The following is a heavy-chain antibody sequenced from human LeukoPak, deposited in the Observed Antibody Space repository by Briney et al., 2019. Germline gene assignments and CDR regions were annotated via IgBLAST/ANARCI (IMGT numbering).Heavy chain of an antibody. Sequence: ASVKVSCKASGYTFTGYYMHWVRQAPGQGLEWMGWINPNSGGANYAQKFKGRVTMTGDTSISTAYMELSRLRSDDTAVYYCARDRWRILLMVYSIGTSDAFDIWGQGTMVTVSS. D-gene: IGHD2-8*01. CDR1: GYTFTGYY. CDR2: INPNSGGA. CDR3: ARDRWRILLMVYSIGTSDAFDI. J-gene: IGHJ3*02. V-gene: IGHV1-2*02.